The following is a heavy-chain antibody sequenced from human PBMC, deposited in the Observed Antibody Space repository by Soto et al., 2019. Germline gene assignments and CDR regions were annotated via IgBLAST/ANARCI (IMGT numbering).Heavy chain of an antibody. V-gene: IGHV3-53*03. CDR2: FYRGGRR. CDR3: AREVVVGATAKFDR. Sequence: EVQMVESGGGLIQPGGSLKLSCAVSGFGVTESENYVSWIRQAPGKGLEWVAAFYRGGRRNYAASVKGRFVISRDKSENSVFLQLNLVRVEDTAVYYCAREVVVGATAKFDRWGQGTMVIVSP. J-gene: IGHJ5*02. CDR1: GFGVTESENY. D-gene: IGHD2-21*01.